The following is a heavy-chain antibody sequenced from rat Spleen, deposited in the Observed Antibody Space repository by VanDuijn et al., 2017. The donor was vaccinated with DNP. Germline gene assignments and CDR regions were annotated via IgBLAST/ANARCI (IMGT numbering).Heavy chain of an antibody. Sequence: EVQLVESGGGLVQPGRSLKLSCVASGFTFDGYWMTWIRQVPGKGLEWLASISSNGGNTYYPDSVKGRFTISRDDAKNTLYLQMDSLTSEETATYYCTRENFSSYIKPHYFDYWGQGVMVTVSS. CDR1: GFTFDGYW. J-gene: IGHJ2*01. V-gene: IGHV5-31*01. CDR3: TRENFSSYIKPHYFDY. CDR2: ISSNGGNT. D-gene: IGHD1-2*01.